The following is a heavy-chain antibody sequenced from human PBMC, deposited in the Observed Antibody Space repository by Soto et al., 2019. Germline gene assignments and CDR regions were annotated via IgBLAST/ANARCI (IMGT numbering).Heavy chain of an antibody. J-gene: IGHJ5*02. CDR2: IYSGGST. Sequence: LRLSCAASGFTVSSNYMSWVRQAPGKGLEWVSVIYSGGSTYYADSVKGRFTISRDNSKNTLYLQMNSLRAEDTAVYYCARSLAGPNWFDTWGQGTLVTVSS. CDR1: GFTVSSNY. CDR3: ARSLAGPNWFDT. V-gene: IGHV3-53*01. D-gene: IGHD2-15*01.